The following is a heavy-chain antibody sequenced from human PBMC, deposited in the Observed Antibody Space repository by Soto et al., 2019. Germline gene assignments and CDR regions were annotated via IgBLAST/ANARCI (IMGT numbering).Heavy chain of an antibody. CDR2: IYPGDSGT. CDR3: ARRRTAYCSGGSCLNENFDY. Sequence: PGESLKISCKGSGYSFTSYWIGWVRQMPGKGLEWMGIIYPGDSGTRYSPSFQGQVTISADKSISTAYLQWSSLEASDTAMYYCARRRTAYCSGGSCLNENFDYWGQGTLVTVSS. J-gene: IGHJ4*02. V-gene: IGHV5-51*01. D-gene: IGHD2-15*01. CDR1: GYSFTSYW.